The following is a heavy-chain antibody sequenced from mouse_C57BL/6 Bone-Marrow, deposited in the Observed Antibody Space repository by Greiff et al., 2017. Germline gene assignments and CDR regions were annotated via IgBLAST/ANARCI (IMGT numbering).Heavy chain of an antibody. CDR1: GYTFTSYW. D-gene: IGHD2-4*01. CDR3: ARYPIFYDCHY. J-gene: IGHJ2*01. V-gene: IGHV1-74*01. Sequence: QVQLQQPGAELVKPGASVKVSCKASGYTFTSYWMHWVKQRPGQGLEWIGRIHPSNGGTNYNQKFKGKATLTVDKSSSTAYMQLSSLTSEDSAVYYCARYPIFYDCHYWGQGTTLTVSS. CDR2: IHPSNGGT.